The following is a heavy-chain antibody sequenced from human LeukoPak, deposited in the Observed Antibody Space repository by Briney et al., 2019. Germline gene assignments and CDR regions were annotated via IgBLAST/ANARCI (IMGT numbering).Heavy chain of an antibody. CDR2: INPKSGGT. D-gene: IGHD3-9*01. CDR3: ARSPDILTGENFDY. CDR1: GYTFTIYY. Sequence: ASVKVSCKASGYTFTIYYIHWVRQAPGQGLEWMGWINPKSGGTNEAQKFHDRVTMTRDTSIRTAYMEVSRLRSDDTAVYYCARSPDILTGENFDYWGQGTLVTVSS. V-gene: IGHV1-2*02. J-gene: IGHJ4*02.